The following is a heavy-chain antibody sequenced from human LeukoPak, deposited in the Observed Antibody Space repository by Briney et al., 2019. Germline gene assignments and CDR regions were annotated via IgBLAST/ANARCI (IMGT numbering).Heavy chain of an antibody. J-gene: IGHJ4*02. CDR2: INHSGST. Sequence: KPSETLSRTCAVYGGSFRGYYWSWIRQPPGKGLEWIGEINHSGSTNYNPSLKSRVTISVDTSKNLFSLKLSSVTAADTAVYYCARHTYDSSGYGLDYFDYWGQGTLVTVSS. CDR1: GGSFRGYY. D-gene: IGHD3-22*01. CDR3: ARHTYDSSGYGLDYFDY. V-gene: IGHV4-34*01.